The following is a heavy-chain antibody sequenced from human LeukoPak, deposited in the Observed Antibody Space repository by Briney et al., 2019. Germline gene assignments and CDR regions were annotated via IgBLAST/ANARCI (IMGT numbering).Heavy chain of an antibody. V-gene: IGHV7-4-1*02. CDR1: GYTFTRSS. Sequence: ASVKVSRKASGYTFTRSSMNWVRQAPGQGLEWMGWIDANTGNPTYVQGFTGRFVFSLDTSVSTAYLQISSLKAEDTAVYYCSKDTWDYWGQGTLVTVSS. CDR2: IDANTGNP. J-gene: IGHJ4*02. CDR3: SKDTWDY.